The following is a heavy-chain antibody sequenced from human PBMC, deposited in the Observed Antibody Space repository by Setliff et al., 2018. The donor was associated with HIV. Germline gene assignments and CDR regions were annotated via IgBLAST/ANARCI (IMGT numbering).Heavy chain of an antibody. D-gene: IGHD3-16*01. CDR1: GFTFSSYA. CDR3: AKDVYDYVWGFSRVDYYYYMDV. V-gene: IGHV3-23*01. J-gene: IGHJ6*03. CDR2: ISGSGGST. Sequence: HPGGSLRLSCAASGFTFSSYAMSWVRQAPGKGLEWVSAISGSGGSTYYADSVKGRFTISRDNSKNTLYLQRNSLRAEYTAVYYCAKDVYDYVWGFSRVDYYYYMDVWGKGTTVTVSS.